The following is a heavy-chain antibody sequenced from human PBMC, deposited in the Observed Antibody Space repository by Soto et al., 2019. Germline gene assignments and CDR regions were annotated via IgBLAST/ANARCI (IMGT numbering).Heavy chain of an antibody. Sequence: SETLCVTWTVSGDSISTYYGSWIRQPTGKGLEWIGDIYYTGNTNYNPSLKSRVTISVDTSKNQFSLKLSSVTAADTAVYYCARARGYSYVDYWGQRALVTVSS. CDR1: GDSISTYY. CDR2: IYYTGNT. CDR3: ARARGYSYVDY. V-gene: IGHV4-59*01. J-gene: IGHJ4*02. D-gene: IGHD5-18*01.